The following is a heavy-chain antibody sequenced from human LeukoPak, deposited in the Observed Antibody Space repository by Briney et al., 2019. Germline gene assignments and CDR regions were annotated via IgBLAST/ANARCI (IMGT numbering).Heavy chain of an antibody. CDR3: ARDPISRGYGDYPPPHDY. J-gene: IGHJ4*02. CDR1: GFTFSSYA. Sequence: GGSLRLSCAASGFTFSSYAMHWARQAPGKGLEWVAVISYDGSNKYYADSVKGRFTISRDNSKNTLYLQMNSLRAEDTAVYYCARDPISRGYGDYPPPHDYWGQGTLVTVSS. D-gene: IGHD4-17*01. V-gene: IGHV3-30-3*01. CDR2: ISYDGSNK.